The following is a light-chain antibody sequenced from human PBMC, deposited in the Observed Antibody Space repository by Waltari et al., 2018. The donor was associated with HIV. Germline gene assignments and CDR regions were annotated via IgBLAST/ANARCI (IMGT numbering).Light chain of an antibody. Sequence: EVVMTQSPATLSVSPGERATLSCRASQSVGSNLAWYQRKPGQAPRLLIYGASTRATGVPARFTGSGSGTEFTLTISSLQSEDFAVYYCHQYNNWPPVTFGGGTKVEIK. CDR3: HQYNNWPPVT. V-gene: IGKV3-15*01. CDR2: GAS. CDR1: QSVGSN. J-gene: IGKJ4*01.